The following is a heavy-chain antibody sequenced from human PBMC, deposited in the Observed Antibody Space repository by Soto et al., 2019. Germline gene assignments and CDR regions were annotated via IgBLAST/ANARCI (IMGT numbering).Heavy chain of an antibody. V-gene: IGHV4-61*01. CDR2: IYYSGSS. CDR1: GCSIASHNYY. CDR3: ARDHAMVRGVTTYYYYGMDV. D-gene: IGHD3-10*01. Sequence: SETLSLTCHVSGCSIASHNYYGAWIRQPPGKGLEWIGYIYYSGSSNYNPSLKSRVTISVDTSKNQFSLKLSSVTAADTAVYYCARDHAMVRGVTTYYYYGMDVWGQGTTVTVSS. J-gene: IGHJ6*02.